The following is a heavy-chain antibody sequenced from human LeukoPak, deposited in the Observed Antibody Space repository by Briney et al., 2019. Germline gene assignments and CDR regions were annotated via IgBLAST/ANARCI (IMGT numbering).Heavy chain of an antibody. V-gene: IGHV3-30-3*01. D-gene: IGHD1-26*01. CDR2: ISYDGSNK. CDR3: ASQVGATRGTTFDI. J-gene: IGHJ3*02. CDR1: GFTFSSYA. Sequence: GGSLRLSCAASGFTFSSYAMHWVRQAPGKGLEWVAVISYDGSNKYYADSVKGRFTISRDNAKNSLYLQMNYLRAEDTAVYYCASQVGATRGTTFDIWGQGTMVTVSS.